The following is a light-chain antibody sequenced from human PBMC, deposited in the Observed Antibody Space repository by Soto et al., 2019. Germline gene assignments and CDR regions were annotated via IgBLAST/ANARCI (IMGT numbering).Light chain of an antibody. CDR2: GAS. Sequence: EVVLTQSPATLSVSPGERATLSCRASQSFISGLAWYQQKPGQAPRLLIYGASTRANGIPARFSGSGSGTEFTLTISSLQSEDFAVYYCQQYDNWPPLTFGGGTKVDIK. V-gene: IGKV3-15*01. J-gene: IGKJ4*01. CDR1: QSFISG. CDR3: QQYDNWPPLT.